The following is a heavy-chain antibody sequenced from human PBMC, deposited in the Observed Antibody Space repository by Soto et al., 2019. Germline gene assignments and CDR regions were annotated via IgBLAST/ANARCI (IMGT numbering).Heavy chain of an antibody. V-gene: IGHV4-39*01. Sequence: SETLSLTCTVSGDSISSNIYYWGWIRQPPGKGLEWIGSIYYSGSTYYNPSLKSRVTISVDTSKNQFSLKLSSVTAADTAVYYCARLVGSSGWSFDYWGQGTLVTVSS. CDR2: IYYSGST. J-gene: IGHJ4*02. CDR1: GDSISSNIYY. CDR3: ARLVGSSGWSFDY. D-gene: IGHD6-19*01.